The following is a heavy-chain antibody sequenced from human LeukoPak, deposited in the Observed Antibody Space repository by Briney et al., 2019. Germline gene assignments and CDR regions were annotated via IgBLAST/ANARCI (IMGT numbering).Heavy chain of an antibody. CDR1: GGTFSTYA. J-gene: IGHJ4*02. D-gene: IGHD6-13*01. V-gene: IGHV1-69*13. Sequence: SVKVSCTGSGGTFSTYAISWVRQAPGQGLEWMGGIIPIFGTANYAQKFQGRVTITADESTSTAYMELSSLRSEDTAVYYCARFIALRAAGGPLDYWGQGTLVTVSS. CDR2: IIPIFGTA. CDR3: ARFIALRAAGGPLDY.